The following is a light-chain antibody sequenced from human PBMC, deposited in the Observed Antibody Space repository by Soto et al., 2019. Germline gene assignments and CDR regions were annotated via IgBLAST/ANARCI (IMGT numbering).Light chain of an antibody. CDR2: DAS. Sequence: DIQMTQSPSTLSASVGERVTITCRTSTRITRWLAWYQQKPGKAPKLLIYDASSLKSEVPLKLSGSGAGAEFTLTYCSVRHDDVATYYCQHYNNYWGKVGQVT. V-gene: IGKV1-5*01. CDR3: QHYNNYWGK. J-gene: IGKJ1*01. CDR1: TRITRW.